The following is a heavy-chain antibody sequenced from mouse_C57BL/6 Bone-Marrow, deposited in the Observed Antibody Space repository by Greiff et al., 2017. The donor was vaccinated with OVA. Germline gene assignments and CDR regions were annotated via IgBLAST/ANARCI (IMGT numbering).Heavy chain of an antibody. D-gene: IGHD2-2*01. CDR1: GFTFTDSY. V-gene: IGHV7-3*01. J-gene: IGHJ2*01. CDR2: IRNTANGYTT. CDR3: ARYGGYPYYFDY. Sequence: EVKLMESGGGLVQPGGSLSLSCAASGFTFTDSYMSWVRQPPGKALEWLGFIRNTANGYTTEYSAPVKGRFTTSRDNSQSILYLQMKALRAEDSATDNCARYGGYPYYFDYWGKGTTLTVSS.